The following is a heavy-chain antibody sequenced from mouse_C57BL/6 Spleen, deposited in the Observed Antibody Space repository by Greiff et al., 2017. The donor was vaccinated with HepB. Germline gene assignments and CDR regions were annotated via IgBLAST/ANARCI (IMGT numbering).Heavy chain of an antibody. CDR3: ARIKKLVATYFDY. V-gene: IGHV1S81*02. D-gene: IGHD1-1*01. CDR1: GYTFTSYW. CDR2: TNPTNGRT. J-gene: IGHJ2*01. Sequence: VQLQQSGAELVKAGASVKMSCKASGYTFTSYWMHWVKQRLGQGLEWFAETNPTNGRTYYNEKFKSKATLTVDKSSSTAYRLLSGPTFKDSAVYYCARIKKLVATYFDYWGQGTTLTVSS.